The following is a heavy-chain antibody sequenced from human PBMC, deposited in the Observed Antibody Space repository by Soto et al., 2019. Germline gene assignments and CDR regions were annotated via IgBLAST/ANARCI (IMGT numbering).Heavy chain of an antibody. Sequence: PGGSLRLSCAASGFTFSSYAMHWVRQAPGKGLEWVAVISYDGSNKYYADSVKGRFTISRDNSKNTLYLQMNSLRAEDTAVYYCARDHYDMTGYGMDVWGQGTTVTRLL. V-gene: IGHV3-30-3*01. CDR1: GFTFSSYA. CDR3: ARDHYDMTGYGMDV. J-gene: IGHJ6*02. CDR2: ISYDGSNK. D-gene: IGHD3-9*01.